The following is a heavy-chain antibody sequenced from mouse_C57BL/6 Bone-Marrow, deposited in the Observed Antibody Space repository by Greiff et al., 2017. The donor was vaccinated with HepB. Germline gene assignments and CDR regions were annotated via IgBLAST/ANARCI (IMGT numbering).Heavy chain of an antibody. CDR3: ARRLTGTDY. CDR1: GYTFTDYY. J-gene: IGHJ2*01. D-gene: IGHD4-1*01. V-gene: IGHV1-19*01. CDR2: INPYNGGT. Sequence: SGPVLVKPGASVKMSCKASGYTFTDYYMNWVKQSHGKSLEWIGVINPYNGGTSYNQKFKGKATLTVDKSSSTAYMELNSLTSEDSAVYYCARRLTGTDYWGQGTTLTVSS.